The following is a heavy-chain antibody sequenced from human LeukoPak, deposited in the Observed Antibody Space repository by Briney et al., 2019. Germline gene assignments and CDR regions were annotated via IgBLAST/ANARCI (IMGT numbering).Heavy chain of an antibody. Sequence: SVKVSCKASGGTFSSYAISWVRQAPGQGLEWMGGIIPIFGTANYAQKFQGRVTITADESTSTAYMELSSLRSEDTAVYYCAREPIVVVPAADSVYYYYGMDVWGQGTTVTVSS. CDR2: IIPIFGTA. CDR3: AREPIVVVPAADSVYYYYGMDV. D-gene: IGHD2-2*01. CDR1: GGTFSSYA. V-gene: IGHV1-69*13. J-gene: IGHJ6*02.